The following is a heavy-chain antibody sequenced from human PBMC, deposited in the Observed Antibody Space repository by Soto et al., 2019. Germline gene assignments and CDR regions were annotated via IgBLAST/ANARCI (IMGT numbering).Heavy chain of an antibody. J-gene: IGHJ4*02. CDR2: ISYSGYT. CDR1: GGSISTYY. Sequence: QVQLQESGPGLVKPSETLSLTCTVSGGSISTYYWSWIRQPPGKGLEWIGYISYSGYTKHNPSLKSRVTLSVDTSKTQFSLKLRSLTAADTAVYYCARGPGGTSSGGFDYWRQGTLVTVSS. D-gene: IGHD3-10*01. V-gene: IGHV4-59*01. CDR3: ARGPGGTSSGGFDY.